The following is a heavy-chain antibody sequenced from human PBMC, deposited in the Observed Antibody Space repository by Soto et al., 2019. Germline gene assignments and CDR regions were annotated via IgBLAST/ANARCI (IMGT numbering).Heavy chain of an antibody. J-gene: IGHJ4*02. CDR3: ARVNLVFDQ. CDR1: GASMNNHY. V-gene: IGHV4-59*11. D-gene: IGHD3-3*01. CDR2: IHYTGST. Sequence: QVQLQESGPGLVKPSETLSLTCTVSGASMNNHYWSWIRQSPGKGLELMGFIHYTGSTWYNPSLQSRLSLSVETSKNQLSLELRSVTAPDTAVYYCARVNLVFDQWGQGTLVTVSS.